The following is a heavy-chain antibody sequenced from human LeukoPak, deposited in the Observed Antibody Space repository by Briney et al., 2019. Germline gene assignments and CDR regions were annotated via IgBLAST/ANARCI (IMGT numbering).Heavy chain of an antibody. V-gene: IGHV3-66*01. CDR2: IYSSGDT. D-gene: IGHD6-13*01. CDR3: ANLAAAGEYFQH. CDR1: GLTVSSNY. J-gene: IGHJ1*01. Sequence: GGSLRLSCAASGLTVSSNYMSWVRQAPGKGLEWVSVIYSSGDTYYTDSAKGRFTISRDNSKNTLYLQMNSLRAEDTAVYYCANLAAAGEYFQHWGQGTLVTVSS.